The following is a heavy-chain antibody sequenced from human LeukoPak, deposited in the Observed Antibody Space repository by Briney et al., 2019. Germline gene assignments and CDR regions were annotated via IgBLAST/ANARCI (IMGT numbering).Heavy chain of an antibody. J-gene: IGHJ4*02. D-gene: IGHD2-15*01. V-gene: IGHV3-33*01. CDR3: ARDRGVVAARYYFDY. Sequence: GGSLRLSCAASGFTFSSYGMHWVRQAPGKGLEWVAVIWYDGSNKYYADSVKGRFTISRDNPKNTLYLQMNSLRAEDTAVYYCARDRGVVAARYYFDYWGQGTLVTVSS. CDR2: IWYDGSNK. CDR1: GFTFSSYG.